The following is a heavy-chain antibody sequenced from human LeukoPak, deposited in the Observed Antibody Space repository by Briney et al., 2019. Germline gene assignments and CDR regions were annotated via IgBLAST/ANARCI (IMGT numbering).Heavy chain of an antibody. D-gene: IGHD3-10*01. V-gene: IGHV4-61*01. Sequence: SETLSLTCTVSGGSISSSSYYWRWIRQPPGKGLEWIGYIYYSGSTNCNPSLKSRVTISVDTSKNQFSLKLSSVTAADTAVYYCARAPIIIGSGPDAFDIWGQGTMVTVSS. CDR1: GGSISSSSYY. J-gene: IGHJ3*02. CDR3: ARAPIIIGSGPDAFDI. CDR2: IYYSGST.